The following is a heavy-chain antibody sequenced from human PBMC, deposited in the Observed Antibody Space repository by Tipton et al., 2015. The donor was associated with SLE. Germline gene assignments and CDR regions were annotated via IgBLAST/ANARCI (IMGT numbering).Heavy chain of an antibody. Sequence: TLSLTCTVSGGSISSRIYYWGWIRQPPGKGLEWIGSIYDSGSTYHNPSLKSRVTMSVDTSKNQLSLKLTSVTAADTAVYYCARQTDFQYWGQGTLVTVSS. D-gene: IGHD2-21*02. CDR2: IYDSGST. CDR1: GGSISSRIYY. J-gene: IGHJ1*01. V-gene: IGHV4-39*01. CDR3: ARQTDFQY.